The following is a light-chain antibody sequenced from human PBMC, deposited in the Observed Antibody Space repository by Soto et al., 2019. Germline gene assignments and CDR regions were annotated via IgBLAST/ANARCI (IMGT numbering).Light chain of an antibody. CDR2: QVS. J-gene: IGKJ1*01. CDR1: QSLVYSDGFTY. V-gene: IGKV2-30*01. CDR3: MQATHWPWT. Sequence: DFVMTQSPLSLPVTLGQPASISCRSRQSLVYSDGFTYLNWFQQRPGQSPRRLIYQVSNRDSGVPERFSGRGSGTDFTLTISRVAADDVGVYYCMQATHWPWTFGQGTKVDIK.